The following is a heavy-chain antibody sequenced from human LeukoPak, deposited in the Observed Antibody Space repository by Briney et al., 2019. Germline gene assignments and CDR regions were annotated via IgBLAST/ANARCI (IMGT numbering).Heavy chain of an antibody. V-gene: IGHV3-23*01. J-gene: IGHJ4*02. CDR2: ISGSGNST. CDR3: AKDLGNWNGLDY. D-gene: IGHD1-1*01. CDR1: GFTFSSYA. Sequence: GGSLRLSCAASGFTFSSYAMNWVRQAPGKGLEWVSGISGSGNSTYYADSVKGRFPISRDNSKNTLYLQMNSLRAEDTAVYYCAKDLGNWNGLDYWGQGTLVTVSS.